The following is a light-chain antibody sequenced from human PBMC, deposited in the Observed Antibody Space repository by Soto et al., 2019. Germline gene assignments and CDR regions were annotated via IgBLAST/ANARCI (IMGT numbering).Light chain of an antibody. V-gene: IGKV3-20*01. CDR1: QSVSSSY. CDR2: GAS. J-gene: IGKJ5*01. CDR3: QQYGTLIT. Sequence: EIVLTQSPGTLSLSPGERATLSCRASQSVSSSYLGWYQQTPGQAPRLLIYGASSRATGIPDRFSGSGSGTELTLTISRLEPEDLAVYYCQQYGTLITFGQGTRLEIK.